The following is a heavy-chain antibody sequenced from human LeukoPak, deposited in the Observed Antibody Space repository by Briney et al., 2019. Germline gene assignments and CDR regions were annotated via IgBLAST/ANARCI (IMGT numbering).Heavy chain of an antibody. D-gene: IGHD3-16*02. CDR1: GGTFSSYA. CDR3: ARGLRLGELSLGY. Sequence: SVKVSGKASGGTFSSYAISWVRQAPGQGLEWMGRIIPILGIANYAQKFQGRVTITADKSTSTAYMELSSLRSEDTAVYYCARGLRLGELSLGYWGQGTLVTVSS. CDR2: IIPILGIA. V-gene: IGHV1-69*04. J-gene: IGHJ4*02.